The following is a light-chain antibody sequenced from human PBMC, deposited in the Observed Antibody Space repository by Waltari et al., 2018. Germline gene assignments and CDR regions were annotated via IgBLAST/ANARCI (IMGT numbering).Light chain of an antibody. CDR2: DAS. Sequence: EIILTQSPGTLSLSQGERATLSCRASQSISRPLAWYHQKPGQAPMLLIYDASTRATGIPDMFSGSGSGTDFSLTISRLEPEDSAVYYCQHYVRLPATFGQGTKVEIK. V-gene: IGKV3-20*01. CDR1: QSISRP. J-gene: IGKJ1*01. CDR3: QHYVRLPAT.